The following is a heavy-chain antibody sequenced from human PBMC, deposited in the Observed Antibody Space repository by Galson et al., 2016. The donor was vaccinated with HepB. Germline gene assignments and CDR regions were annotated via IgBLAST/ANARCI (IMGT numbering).Heavy chain of an antibody. V-gene: IGHV1-2*02. CDR3: ARDLVLRPLYYHAMDV. CDR2: INPSSGGT. J-gene: IGHJ6*02. D-gene: IGHD6-6*01. Sequence: SVKVSCKASGYTFTGYYMYWVRQTPGQGPEWMGWINPSSGGTKYAQKFQGRVTMTRDTSISTAYMELSSLKSDATAVYYWARDLVLRPLYYHAMDVWGQGTTVTVSS. CDR1: GYTFTGYY.